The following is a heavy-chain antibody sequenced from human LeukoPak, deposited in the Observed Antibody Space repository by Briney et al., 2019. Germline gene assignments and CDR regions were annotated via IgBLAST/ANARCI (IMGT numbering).Heavy chain of an antibody. J-gene: IGHJ6*02. Sequence: KPSETLSLTCTVSGGSISSYYWSWIRQPPGKGLEWIGYIYYSGSTNYNPSLKIRFTIAVDTSENQFSLKLSSVTAADTAVYYCASVPHITMVRGVTNRYYYYYGMDVWGQGTTVTVSS. CDR1: GGSISSYY. D-gene: IGHD3-10*01. CDR3: ASVPHITMVRGVTNRYYYYYGMDV. CDR2: IYYSGST. V-gene: IGHV4-59*08.